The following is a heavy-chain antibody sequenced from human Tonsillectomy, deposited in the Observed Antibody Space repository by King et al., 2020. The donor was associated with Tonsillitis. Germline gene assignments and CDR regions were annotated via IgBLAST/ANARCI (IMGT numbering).Heavy chain of an antibody. CDR3: AAYCGGDCSEVEY. V-gene: IGHV4-34*01. D-gene: IGHD2-21*02. CDR2: INHSGST. Sequence: WSWIRQPPGKGLEWIGEINHSGSTNYNPSLKSRVTISVDTSKNQFSLKLSSVTAADTAVYYCAAYCGGDCSEVEYWCQGTLVTVSS. J-gene: IGHJ4*02.